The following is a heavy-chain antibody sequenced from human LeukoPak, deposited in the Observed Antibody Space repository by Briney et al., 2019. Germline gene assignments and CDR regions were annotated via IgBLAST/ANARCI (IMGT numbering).Heavy chain of an antibody. CDR3: ARLSGYCSGGSCHGPPAFDI. CDR1: GFTFSSHS. V-gene: IGHV3-21*01. D-gene: IGHD2-15*01. CDR2: ISSSSSYI. J-gene: IGHJ3*02. Sequence: GGSLRLSCAASGFTFSSHSMNWVRQAPGKGLEWVSSISSSSSYIYYADSVKGRFTISRDNAKNSLYLQVNSLRAEDTAVYYRARLSGYCSGGSCHGPPAFDIWGQGTMVTVSS.